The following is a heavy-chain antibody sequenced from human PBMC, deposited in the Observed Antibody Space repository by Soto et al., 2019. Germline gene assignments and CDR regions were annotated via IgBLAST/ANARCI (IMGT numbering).Heavy chain of an antibody. Sequence: QVQLVQSGAEVKKPGSSVKVSCKASGGTFTSNAISWVRQAPGQGLEWMGTVLPVFGTTNYAPKFRGRLTITADDSSGTAYMELRSLKSEDTAVYYCARDRALRGFDYWGQGTLVTVSS. CDR2: VLPVFGTT. CDR1: GGTFTSNA. V-gene: IGHV1-69*18. J-gene: IGHJ4*02. D-gene: IGHD3-10*01. CDR3: ARDRALRGFDY.